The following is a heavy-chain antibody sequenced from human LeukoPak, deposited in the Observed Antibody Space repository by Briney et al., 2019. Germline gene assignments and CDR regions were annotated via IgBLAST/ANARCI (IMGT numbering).Heavy chain of an antibody. J-gene: IGHJ4*02. CDR2: IYSGGST. V-gene: IGHV3-53*01. CDR3: TSGAYHNDY. D-gene: IGHD3-16*01. CDR1: GFTVSSNY. Sequence: AGGSLRLSCAASGFTVSSNYMSWVRQAPGKGLEWVSVIYSGGSTYYADSVKGRFTISRDNAKNTLYMQMNSLRVEDTAVYYCTSGAYHNDYWGQGTLVTVSS.